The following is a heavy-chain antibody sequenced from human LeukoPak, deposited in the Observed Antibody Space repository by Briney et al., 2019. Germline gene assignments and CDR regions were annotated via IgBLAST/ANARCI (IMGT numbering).Heavy chain of an antibody. CDR3: ARLTYYYDSSGYKGIDY. CDR2: ISSSSSYI. CDR1: GFTFSSYS. J-gene: IGHJ4*02. V-gene: IGHV3-21*01. Sequence: PGGSLRLSCAASGFTFSSYSMNWVRQASGKGLEWVSSISSSSSYIYYADSVKGRFTISRDNAKNSLYLQMNSLRAEDTAVYYCARLTYYYDSSGYKGIDYWGQGTLVTVSS. D-gene: IGHD3-22*01.